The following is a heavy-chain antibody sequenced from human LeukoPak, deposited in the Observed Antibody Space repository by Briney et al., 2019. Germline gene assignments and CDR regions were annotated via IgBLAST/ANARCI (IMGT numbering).Heavy chain of an antibody. J-gene: IGHJ6*03. CDR2: IIPIFGTA. V-gene: IGHV1-69*05. CDR1: GGTFSSYA. D-gene: IGHD4-11*01. Sequence: ASVKVSCKASGGTFSSYAISWVRQAPGQGLEWMGGIIPIFGTANYAQKFQGRVTITTDESTSTAYMELSSLRSEDTAVYYCARVKSWTTVTNYYYYMDVWGKGTTVTVSS. CDR3: ARVKSWTTVTNYYYYMDV.